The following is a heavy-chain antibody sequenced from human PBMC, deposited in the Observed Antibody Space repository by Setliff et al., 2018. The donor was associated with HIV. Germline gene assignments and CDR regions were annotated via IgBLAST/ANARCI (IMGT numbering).Heavy chain of an antibody. Sequence: PSETLSLTCTVSSDSLDSGSFYWTWIRQPAGKGLEWIGHIYISGTTNYNPSLKSRLTISIDTPKNQFSLNLSSVTAADTAVYYCVRLTNWGGAFDLWGQGTMVTVSS. CDR1: SDSLDSGSFY. D-gene: IGHD7-27*01. J-gene: IGHJ3*01. CDR3: VRLTNWGGAFDL. V-gene: IGHV4-61*09. CDR2: IYISGTT.